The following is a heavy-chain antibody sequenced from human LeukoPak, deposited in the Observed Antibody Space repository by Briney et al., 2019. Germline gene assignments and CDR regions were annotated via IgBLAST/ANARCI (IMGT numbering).Heavy chain of an antibody. CDR1: GYTFTSYG. J-gene: IGHJ6*03. Sequence: ASVKVSCKASGYTFTSYGISRVRQAPGQGLEWMGGIIPIFGTANYAQKFQGRVTITADESTSTAYMELSSLRSEDTAVYYCARSRRVLTGYGDYYYYYYYMDVWGKGTTVTISS. CDR3: ARSRRVLTGYGDYYYYYYYMDV. V-gene: IGHV1-69*13. D-gene: IGHD3-9*01. CDR2: IIPIFGTA.